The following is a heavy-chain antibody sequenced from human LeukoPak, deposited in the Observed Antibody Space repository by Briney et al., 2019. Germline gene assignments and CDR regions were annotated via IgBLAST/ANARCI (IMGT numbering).Heavy chain of an antibody. CDR2: INHSGST. CDR1: GGSFSGYY. V-gene: IGHV4-34*01. J-gene: IGHJ4*02. D-gene: IGHD6-19*01. CDR3: ARGGQWLVLARAFDY. Sequence: PSETLSLTCAVYGGSFSGYYWSWIRQPPGKGLEWIGEINHSGSTNYSPSLKSRVTISVDTSKNQFSLKLSSVTAADTAVYYCARGGQWLVLARAFDYWGQGTLVTVSS.